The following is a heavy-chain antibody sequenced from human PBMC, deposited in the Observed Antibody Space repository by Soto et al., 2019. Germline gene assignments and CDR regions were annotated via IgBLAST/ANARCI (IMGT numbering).Heavy chain of an antibody. CDR1: GGSINNYY. V-gene: IGHV4-4*07. Sequence: PSETLSLTCTVSGGSINNYYWSWIRQPAGKGLEWIGRVYTSGSTNYNPSLKSRVTMSVDTSNNQFSLRVSSVTAADTAIYYCAGTKTGYSSSWHIDYWGQGTLLTVSS. CDR3: AGTKTGYSSSWHIDY. CDR2: VYTSGST. D-gene: IGHD6-13*01. J-gene: IGHJ4*02.